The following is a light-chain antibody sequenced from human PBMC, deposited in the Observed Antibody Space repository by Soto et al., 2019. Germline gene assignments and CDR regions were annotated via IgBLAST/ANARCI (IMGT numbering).Light chain of an antibody. CDR2: AAS. Sequence: EMVMTQSPAILSVSPGERATLSCRASQSVSSNLAWYQQKPGQAPRLLIYAASTRATGIPARFSGSWSGTEFTLTISSLQSEDFAVYYCQQYNIWWAFGQGTKVDIK. CDR1: QSVSSN. CDR3: QQYNIWWA. J-gene: IGKJ1*01. V-gene: IGKV3-15*01.